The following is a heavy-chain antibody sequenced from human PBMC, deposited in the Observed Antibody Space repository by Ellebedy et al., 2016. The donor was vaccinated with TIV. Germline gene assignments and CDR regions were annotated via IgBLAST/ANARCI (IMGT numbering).Heavy chain of an antibody. CDR3: ARRGSYGDYAVQINSWFDR. CDR1: GFSFRSYW. D-gene: IGHD4-17*01. Sequence: PGGSLRLSCTASGFSFRSYWMSWVRQAPGKGLEWVANIYQDGSFQYYLDSVKGRFTISRDNANKSLFLQMNSLRVEDTAVYYCARRGSYGDYAVQINSWFDRWGRGTLVTVSS. V-gene: IGHV3-7*01. J-gene: IGHJ5*02. CDR2: IYQDGSFQ.